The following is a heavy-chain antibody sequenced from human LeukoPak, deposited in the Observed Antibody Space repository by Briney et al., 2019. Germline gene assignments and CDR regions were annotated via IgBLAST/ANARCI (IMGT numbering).Heavy chain of an antibody. CDR2: INPNSGGT. V-gene: IGHV1-2*02. Sequence: GASVKVSCRASGYTFTGHYMHWVRQAPGQGLEWMGWINPNSGGTNYAQKFQGRVTMTRDTSISTAYMELSRLRSDDTAVYYCARGAHYHDSSEGYDYWGQETLVTVSS. CDR1: GYTFTGHY. D-gene: IGHD3-22*01. CDR3: ARGAHYHDSSEGYDY. J-gene: IGHJ4*02.